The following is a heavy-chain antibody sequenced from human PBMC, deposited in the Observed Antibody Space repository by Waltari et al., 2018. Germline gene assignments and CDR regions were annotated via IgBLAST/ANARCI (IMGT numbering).Heavy chain of an antibody. V-gene: IGHV3-21*04. CDR2: ISSSSSYI. J-gene: IGHJ6*03. D-gene: IGHD3-10*01. Sequence: EVQLVESGGGLVKPGGSLRLSCAASGFTFSSYSMNWVRQAPGKGLEWVSFISSSSSYIYYADSVKGRFTISRDNAKNSLYLQMNSLRAEDTAVYYPQLGSGYYYMDVWGKGTTVTVSS. CDR3: QLGSGYYYMDV. CDR1: GFTFSSYS.